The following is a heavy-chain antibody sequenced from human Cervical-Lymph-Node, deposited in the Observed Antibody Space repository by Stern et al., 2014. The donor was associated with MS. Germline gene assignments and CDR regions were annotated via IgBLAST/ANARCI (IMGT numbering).Heavy chain of an antibody. V-gene: IGHV4-59*01. J-gene: IGHJ4*02. CDR2: IYNSGST. Sequence: QVQLQESGPGLVKPSETLSLTCTVSGGSISNYYWSWIRQPPGKGLEWIGYIYNSGSTNYNPSLRSRVIISMDTSTNQFSVKLRSVSAADTAVYFCARMGYNNGNYGGLDSWGRGTLVTVSS. D-gene: IGHD5-24*01. CDR3: ARMGYNNGNYGGLDS. CDR1: GGSISNYY.